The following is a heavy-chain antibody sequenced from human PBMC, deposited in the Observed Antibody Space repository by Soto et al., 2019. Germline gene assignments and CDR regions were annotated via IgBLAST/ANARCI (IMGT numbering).Heavy chain of an antibody. V-gene: IGHV4-30-2*01. J-gene: IGHJ5*02. CDR2: IYHSGST. CDR1: GGSISIGGYS. CDR3: ARGATTVTSPWFDP. Sequence: SDTLSLTCAVSGGSISIGGYSWSWIRQPPGKGLEWIGYIYHSGSTYYNPSLKSRVTISVDRSKNQFSLKLSSVTAADTAVYYCARGATTVTSPWFDPWGQGTLVTVSS. D-gene: IGHD4-4*01.